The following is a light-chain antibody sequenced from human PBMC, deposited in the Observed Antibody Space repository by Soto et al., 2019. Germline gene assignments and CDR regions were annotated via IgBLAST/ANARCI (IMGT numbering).Light chain of an antibody. Sequence: DIVLTQSPGTLSLSPGEGDTLXCRASQTVRNNYLAWYQQKPGQAPRLLIYDASSRAHGTPDSFSGGGSATDFTPTISRLEPEDFAVYYRQQFSSYPLTFGGGTKVDIK. V-gene: IGKV3-20*01. CDR3: QQFSSYPLT. J-gene: IGKJ4*01. CDR2: DAS. CDR1: QTVRNNY.